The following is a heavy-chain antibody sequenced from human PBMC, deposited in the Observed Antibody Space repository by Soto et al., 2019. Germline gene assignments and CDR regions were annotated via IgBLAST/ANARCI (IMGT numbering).Heavy chain of an antibody. Sequence: QVQVEQSGAEVKKPGASVKVSCKTSGYTFSDYYMHWVRQAPGQGLEWMGWINPNSGNTDYAQKFRGRVTMTRDTSITPASMELTSLRSDDTAIYYCARDLRGYSNWFAPWGQGTLVTVSS. CDR3: ARDLRGYSNWFAP. CDR1: GYTFSDYY. D-gene: IGHD3-22*01. J-gene: IGHJ5*02. CDR2: INPNSGNT. V-gene: IGHV1-2*02.